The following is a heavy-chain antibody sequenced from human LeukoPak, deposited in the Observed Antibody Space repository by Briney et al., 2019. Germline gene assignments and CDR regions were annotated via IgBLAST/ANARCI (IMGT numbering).Heavy chain of an antibody. D-gene: IGHD3-22*01. CDR3: ARSIPRYDGSAYYPDY. CDR1: GFTFSGYG. V-gene: IGHV3-33*01. J-gene: IGHJ4*02. CDR2: IWYDGSND. Sequence: PGGSLRLSCAASGFTFSGYGMHWVRQAPGKGLEWVAVIWYDGSNDDYADSVKGRFTISRDNSKSTLYLQMNSLRAEDTAIYYCARSIPRYDGSAYYPDYWGQGTLVTASS.